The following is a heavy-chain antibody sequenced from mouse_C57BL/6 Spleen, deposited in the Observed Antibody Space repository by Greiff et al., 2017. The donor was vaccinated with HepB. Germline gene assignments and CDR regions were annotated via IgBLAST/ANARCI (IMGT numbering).Heavy chain of an antibody. CDR3: ARGGFYSYGSSYIAWFAY. Sequence: EVKLQESGAELVKPGASVKLSCTASGFNIKDYYMHWVKQRTEQGLEWIGRIDPEDGETKYAPKFQGKATITADTSSNTAYLQLSSLTSEATAVYYCARGGFYSYGSSYIAWFAYWGQGTLVTVSA. D-gene: IGHD1-1*01. J-gene: IGHJ3*01. V-gene: IGHV14-2*01. CDR1: GFNIKDYY. CDR2: IDPEDGET.